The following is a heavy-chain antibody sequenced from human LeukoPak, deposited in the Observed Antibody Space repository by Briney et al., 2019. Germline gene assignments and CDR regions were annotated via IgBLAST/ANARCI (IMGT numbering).Heavy chain of an antibody. CDR3: ARDEPISGGDYFDY. Sequence: SETLSLTCTVSGGSISSSSYYWGWIRQPPGKGLEWIGSIYYSGSTYYNPSLKSRVTISVDTSKNQFSLKLSSVTAADTAVYYCARDEPISGGDYFDYWGQGTLVTVSS. CDR1: GGSISSSSYY. V-gene: IGHV4-39*07. J-gene: IGHJ4*02. CDR2: IYYSGST. D-gene: IGHD1-26*01.